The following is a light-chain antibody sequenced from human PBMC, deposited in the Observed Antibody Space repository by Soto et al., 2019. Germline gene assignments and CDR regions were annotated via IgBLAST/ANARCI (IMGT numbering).Light chain of an antibody. CDR3: SSYTSSSTPYV. Sequence: QYALTQPASVSGSPGQSITISCTGTSSDVGGYNYVSWYQQHPGKAPKLMIYEVSTRPSGVSNRFSGSKSGNTASLTISGLQAEDEADYYCSSYTSSSTPYVFGTGTKVTVL. CDR2: EVS. J-gene: IGLJ1*01. CDR1: SSDVGGYNY. V-gene: IGLV2-14*01.